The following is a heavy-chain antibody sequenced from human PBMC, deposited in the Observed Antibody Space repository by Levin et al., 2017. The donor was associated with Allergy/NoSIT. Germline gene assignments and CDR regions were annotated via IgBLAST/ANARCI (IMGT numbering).Heavy chain of an antibody. CDR2: ISYSGSA. CDR1: GASISRGDYY. Sequence: SETLSLTCSVSGASISRGDYYWSWIRQHPGEGLEWIGFISYSGSAYYNPSLKSRLTVSLDKSKNQFSLKLSSVTVADTAVYYCARDECAWLGECYGMDVWGQGTTVTVSS. V-gene: IGHV4-31*03. CDR3: ARDECAWLGECYGMDV. D-gene: IGHD3-10*01. J-gene: IGHJ6*02.